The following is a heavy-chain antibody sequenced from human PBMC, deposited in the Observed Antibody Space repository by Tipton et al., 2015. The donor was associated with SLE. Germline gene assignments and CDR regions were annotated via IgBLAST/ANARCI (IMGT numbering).Heavy chain of an antibody. CDR2: IYHSGST. D-gene: IGHD4-11*01. CDR3: ASSNNDAFDI. J-gene: IGHJ3*02. V-gene: IGHV4-30-2*01. Sequence: LRLSCAASGFTFSSYAMSWIRQPPGKGLEWIGYIYHSGSTYYNPSLKSRVTISVDRSKNQFSLKLSSVTAADTAVYYCASSNNDAFDIWGQGTMVTVSS. CDR1: GFTFSSYA.